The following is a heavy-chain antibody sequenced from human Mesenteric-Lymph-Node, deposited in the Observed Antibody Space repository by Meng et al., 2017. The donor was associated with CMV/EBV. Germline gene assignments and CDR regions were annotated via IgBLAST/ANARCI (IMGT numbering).Heavy chain of an antibody. Sequence: ASVKVSCKASGYTFTGYYMHWVRQAPGQGLEWMGWINPNNGGTNYAQKFQGRVTMTRDTSISTAYMELSRLRSDDTAVYYCAPNYDFWSGYYNYWGQGTLVTVSS. V-gene: IGHV1-2*02. J-gene: IGHJ4*02. CDR1: GYTFTGYY. D-gene: IGHD3-3*01. CDR3: APNYDFWSGYYNY. CDR2: INPNNGGT.